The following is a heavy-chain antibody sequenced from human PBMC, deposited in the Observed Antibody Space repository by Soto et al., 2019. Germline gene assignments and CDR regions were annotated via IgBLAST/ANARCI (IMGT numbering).Heavy chain of an antibody. Sequence: PGGSLRLSCAASEITFSSFAMSWVRQATGKGLEWVSGISGSGGSTYYADSVKGRFTISRDNSKNTLYLQMNSLRAEDTAVYYCAKDLYSSPPRYFDYWGQGTLVTVSS. V-gene: IGHV3-23*01. J-gene: IGHJ4*02. D-gene: IGHD6-13*01. CDR2: ISGSGGST. CDR3: AKDLYSSPPRYFDY. CDR1: EITFSSFA.